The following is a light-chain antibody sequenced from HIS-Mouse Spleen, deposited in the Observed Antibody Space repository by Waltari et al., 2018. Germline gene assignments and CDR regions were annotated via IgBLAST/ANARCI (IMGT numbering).Light chain of an antibody. CDR3: CSYAGSSTFEV. CDR1: SSDVGIYNL. V-gene: IGLV2-23*03. J-gene: IGLJ3*02. CDR2: EGS. Sequence: QSALTPPASVSGSPGQSITISCTGTSSDVGIYNLVSRYQQHPGKAPKLMIYEGSKRPSGVSNRFSGSKSGNTASLTISGLQAEDEADYYCCSYAGSSTFEVFGGGTKLTVL.